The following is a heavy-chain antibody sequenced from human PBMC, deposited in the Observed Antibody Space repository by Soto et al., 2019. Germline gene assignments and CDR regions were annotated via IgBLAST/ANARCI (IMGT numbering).Heavy chain of an antibody. CDR2: ISSGSKTI. J-gene: IGHJ4*02. Sequence: GGSLRLSCAASGFTFSSYSVNWVRQAPGKGLEWVSYISSGSKTIYYADSVKGRFTVSRDNAKNSQYLQMDSLRDEDTAVYYCAREDILGVRSFDYWGQGTLVTVSS. CDR1: GFTFSSYS. CDR3: AREDILGVRSFDY. V-gene: IGHV3-48*02. D-gene: IGHD3-9*01.